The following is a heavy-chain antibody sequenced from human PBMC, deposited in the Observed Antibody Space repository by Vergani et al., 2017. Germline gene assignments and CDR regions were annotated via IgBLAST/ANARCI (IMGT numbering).Heavy chain of an antibody. J-gene: IGHJ3*01. D-gene: IGHD3-10*01. V-gene: IGHV5-51*01. Sequence: EKQLVQSGSETKKPGESLKISCQAFGYIFSKFWIGWVRQRPGRGLEWMGIIYPGDSEVKSNPTFRGQVIFSVDTSVNTAYLQWRSLQASDTATYFCARGGNGSENGGALQLWGQGTNITVSS. CDR3: ARGGNGSENGGALQL. CDR1: GYIFSKFW. CDR2: IYPGDSEV.